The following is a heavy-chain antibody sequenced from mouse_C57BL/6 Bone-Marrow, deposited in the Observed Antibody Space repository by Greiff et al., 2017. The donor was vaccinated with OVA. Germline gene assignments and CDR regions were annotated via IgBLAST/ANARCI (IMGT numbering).Heavy chain of an antibody. J-gene: IGHJ3*01. CDR1: GFTFNTYA. Sequence: EVMLVESGGGLVQPKGSLKLSCAASGFTFNTYAMHWVRQAPGKGLEWVARIRSKSSNYATYYADSVKDRFTISRDDSQSMLYLQMNNLKTEDTAMYYCVRDPPYYYGSSPWFAYWGQGTLVTVSA. CDR3: VRDPPYYYGSSPWFAY. CDR2: IRSKSSNYAT. D-gene: IGHD1-1*01. V-gene: IGHV10-3*01.